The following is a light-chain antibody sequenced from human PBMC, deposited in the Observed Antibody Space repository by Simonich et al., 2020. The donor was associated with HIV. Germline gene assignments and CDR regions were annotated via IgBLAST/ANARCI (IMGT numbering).Light chain of an antibody. CDR1: QSVSSN. CDR3: QQYNTWPPAYT. Sequence: EIVMTQSPAPLSVFPGSRATLSCRASQSVSSNLAWYQQKPGQAPRLFIYGASTRATGIPARFSGSWSGTEFTLTISSLQSEDFAVYYCQQYNTWPPAYTFGQGTKLEIK. J-gene: IGKJ2*01. CDR2: GAS. V-gene: IGKV3-15*01.